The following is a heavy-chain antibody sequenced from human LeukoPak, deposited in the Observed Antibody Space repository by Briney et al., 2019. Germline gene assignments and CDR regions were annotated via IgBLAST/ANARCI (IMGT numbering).Heavy chain of an antibody. Sequence: SETLSLTCTVSGGSISSYYWSWIRQPAGKGLEWIGRIYTSGSTNYNPSLKSRVTMSVDTSKNQFSLKLSSVTAVDTAVYYCARDSYGDYYYYYGMDVWGQGTTVTVSS. CDR3: ARDSYGDYYYYYGMDV. V-gene: IGHV4-4*07. CDR2: IYTSGST. D-gene: IGHD4-17*01. CDR1: GGSISSYY. J-gene: IGHJ6*02.